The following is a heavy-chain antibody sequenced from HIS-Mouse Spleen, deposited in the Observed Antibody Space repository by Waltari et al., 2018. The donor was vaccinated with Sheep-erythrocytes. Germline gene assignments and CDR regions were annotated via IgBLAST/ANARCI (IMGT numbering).Heavy chain of an antibody. Sequence: QLQLQESGPGLVKPSETLSLTCTVSGGSISSSSYYLGWIRPPPGKGLEWIGSMYYSGSTYRNRALNSRVTISVDTSKNQFSLKLSAVTAADTAVYYCARDLTLYDSSGYYYADAFDIWGQGTMVTVSS. J-gene: IGHJ3*02. D-gene: IGHD3-22*01. CDR3: ARDLTLYDSSGYYYADAFDI. CDR2: MYYSGST. V-gene: IGHV4-39*07. CDR1: GGSISSSSYY.